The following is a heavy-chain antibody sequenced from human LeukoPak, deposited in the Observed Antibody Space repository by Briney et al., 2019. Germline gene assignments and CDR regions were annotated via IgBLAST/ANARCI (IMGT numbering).Heavy chain of an antibody. V-gene: IGHV1-8*01. J-gene: IGHJ4*02. CDR3: ARGLRITMVRGVIITLGY. D-gene: IGHD3-10*01. CDR2: MNPNSGNT. Sequence: ASVKVSCKASGYTFTSYDINWVRQATGQGLEWMGWMNPNSGNTGYAQKFQGRVTMTRNTSTSTAYMELSSLRSEDTAVYYCARGLRITMVRGVIITLGYWGQGTLVTVSS. CDR1: GYTFTSYD.